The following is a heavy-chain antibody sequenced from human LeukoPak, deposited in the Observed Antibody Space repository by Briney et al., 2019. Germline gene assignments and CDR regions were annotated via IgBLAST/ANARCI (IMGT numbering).Heavy chain of an antibody. D-gene: IGHD4-17*01. V-gene: IGHV4-59*01. CDR2: IYYSGTT. Sequence: PSETLSLTCTVSGGSISTYYWSWIRQSPGKGLEWIGYIYYSGTTNCNPSLKSRVTISVDTSKNQFSLQLRSVTAADTAVYYCAREDPQTTVPEGMDVWGQGTTVTVSS. CDR3: AREDPQTTVPEGMDV. J-gene: IGHJ6*02. CDR1: GGSISTYY.